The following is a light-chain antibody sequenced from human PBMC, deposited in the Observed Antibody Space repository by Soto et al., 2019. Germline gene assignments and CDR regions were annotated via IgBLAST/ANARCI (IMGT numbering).Light chain of an antibody. J-gene: IGKJ4*01. CDR1: QSVSTY. CDR2: DAS. V-gene: IGKV3-11*01. Sequence: EIVLTQSPVTLSLSPGERATLSCRASQSVSTYLAWYQQKPGQAPRLLIYDASSRATGIPARFSGSGSGTDFTLTISSLEPEDFAVYYCQQRSSWPRLSFGGGTRVEIK. CDR3: QQRSSWPRLS.